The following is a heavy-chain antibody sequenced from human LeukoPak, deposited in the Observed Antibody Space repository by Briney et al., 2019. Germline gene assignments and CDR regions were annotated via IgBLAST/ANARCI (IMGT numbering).Heavy chain of an antibody. V-gene: IGHV3-23*01. Sequence: QAGGSLRLSCAASGFTSSSYAMSWVRQAPGKGLEWVSAISGSGGSTYYADSVRGRFTISRDNSKNTLYLQMNSLRAEDTAVYYCAKDLRAGWSDYFDYWGQGTLVTVSS. CDR3: AKDLRAGWSDYFDY. D-gene: IGHD6-19*01. J-gene: IGHJ4*02. CDR1: GFTSSSYA. CDR2: ISGSGGST.